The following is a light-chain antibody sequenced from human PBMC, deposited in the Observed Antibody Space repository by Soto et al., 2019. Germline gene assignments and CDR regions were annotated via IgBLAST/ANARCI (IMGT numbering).Light chain of an antibody. CDR3: QQYNRYWT. CDR1: QSITSW. CDR2: DAS. J-gene: IGKJ1*01. V-gene: IGKV1-5*01. Sequence: DIQMTHSPSTLSASVGYRVTITCRASQSITSWLAWYQQKPGKAPKLLIYDASSLESGVPSRFSGSGSGTEFTLTISSLQPDDFATYYCQQYNRYWTFGQGTKVDIK.